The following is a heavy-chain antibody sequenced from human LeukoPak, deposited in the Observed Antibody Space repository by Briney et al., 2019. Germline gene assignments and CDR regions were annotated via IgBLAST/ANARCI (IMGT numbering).Heavy chain of an antibody. V-gene: IGHV4-39*01. CDR2: IYDSGST. Sequence: PSETLSLTCTVSGGSIRSSYYYWGWIRQPPGKGLEWIGSIYDSGSTYYNPSLKSRVTISVDTSKNQFSLKLNSVTAADTAVYYCARHHSSVTAFDIWGQGTMVTVSS. J-gene: IGHJ3*02. CDR3: ARHHSSVTAFDI. D-gene: IGHD3-22*01. CDR1: GGSIRSSYYY.